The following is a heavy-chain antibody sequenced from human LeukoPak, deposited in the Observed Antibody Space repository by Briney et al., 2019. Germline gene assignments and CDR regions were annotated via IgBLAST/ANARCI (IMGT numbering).Heavy chain of an antibody. D-gene: IGHD4-17*01. J-gene: IGHJ4*02. CDR3: ARDRRGDEEDFDY. CDR2: IYYSGST. Sequence: SETLSLTCTVSGGSISSRSYYWGWIRQPPGKGLEWIGSIYYSGSTYYNPSLKSRVTISVDTSKNQFSLKLSSVTAADTAVYYCARDRRGDEEDFDYWGQGTLVTVSS. V-gene: IGHV4-39*07. CDR1: GGSISSRSYY.